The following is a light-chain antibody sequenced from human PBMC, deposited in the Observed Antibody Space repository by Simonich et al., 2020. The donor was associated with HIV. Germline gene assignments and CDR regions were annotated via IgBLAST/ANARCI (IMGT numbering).Light chain of an antibody. V-gene: IGKV4-1*01. J-gene: IGKJ2*01. Sequence: DIVMTQSPDSLAVSLGERATINCKSSQSVLYSSNNKNYLAWYQQKPGQPPKLLIYWASTRESWVPDRFSGSGSGTDFTLTISSLQAEDVAVYYCQQYYITPYTFGQGTKLEIK. CDR2: WAS. CDR3: QQYYITPYT. CDR1: QSVLYSSNNKNY.